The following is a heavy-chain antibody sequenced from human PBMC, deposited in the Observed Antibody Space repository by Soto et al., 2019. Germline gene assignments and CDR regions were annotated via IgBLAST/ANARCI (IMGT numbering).Heavy chain of an antibody. Sequence: QVQLQESGPGLVKPSQTVSLTCSVSGGSIISGGSYWNWIRQRPGKGLEWIGYIYDSENTYNNPSLKGRVFLSIDTSKNQFSLKLTSVTAADTAVYYCARDDHNGYDGFDVWGQGTTVTVS. CDR3: ARDDHNGYDGFDV. CDR2: IYDSENT. CDR1: GGSIISGGSY. V-gene: IGHV4-31*03. J-gene: IGHJ6*02. D-gene: IGHD1-20*01.